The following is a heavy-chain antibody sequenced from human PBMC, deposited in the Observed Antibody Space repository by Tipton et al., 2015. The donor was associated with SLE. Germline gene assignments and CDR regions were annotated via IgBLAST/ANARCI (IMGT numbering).Heavy chain of an antibody. Sequence: GSLRLSCAASGFTFSRHWMSWVRQPLGQGLEWVANIHEDGGEKYYVDSVKGRFTISRGNAENSLYLQMNSLKTEDTAVYYCIPRGYSGYWGQGTLVTVSS. D-gene: IGHD5-12*01. V-gene: IGHV3-7*03. CDR1: GFTFSRHW. CDR3: IPRGYSGY. J-gene: IGHJ4*02. CDR2: IHEDGGEK.